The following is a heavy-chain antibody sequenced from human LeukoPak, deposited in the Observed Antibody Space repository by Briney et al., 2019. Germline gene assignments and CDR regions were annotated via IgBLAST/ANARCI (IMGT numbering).Heavy chain of an antibody. CDR3: ARRSAWIQLWLTY. V-gene: IGHV4-34*01. D-gene: IGHD5-18*01. CDR1: GGSFSGYY. Sequence: SETLSLTCAVYGGSFSGYYWSWIRQPPGKGLEWIGEINHSGSTNYNPSLKSRVTISVDTSKNQFSLKLSSVTAADTAVYYCARRSAWIQLWLTYWGQGTLVTVSS. J-gene: IGHJ4*02. CDR2: INHSGST.